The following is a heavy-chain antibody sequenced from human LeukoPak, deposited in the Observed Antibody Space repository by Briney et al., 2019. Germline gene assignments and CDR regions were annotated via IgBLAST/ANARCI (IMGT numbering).Heavy chain of an antibody. Sequence: SETLSLTCTVSGGSISSYYWSWIRQPPGEGLEWIGYIYYSGSTNYNPSLKSRVTISVDTSKNQFSLKLSSVTAADTAVYYCARDDGYSYGGGAAAFDTWGQGTMVIVSS. CDR3: ARDDGYSYGGGAAAFDT. D-gene: IGHD5-18*01. V-gene: IGHV4-59*01. CDR2: IYYSGST. CDR1: GGSISSYY. J-gene: IGHJ3*02.